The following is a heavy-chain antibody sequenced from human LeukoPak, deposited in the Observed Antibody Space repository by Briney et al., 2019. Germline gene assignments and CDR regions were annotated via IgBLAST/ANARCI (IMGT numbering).Heavy chain of an antibody. D-gene: IGHD6-13*01. V-gene: IGHV3-23*01. CDR3: ANQKGRIAAAGTAEY. Sequence: GGSLRLSCAASGFTFSSYAMSWVRQAPGKGLEWVSAISGSGGSTYYADSVKGRFTISRDNSKNTLYLQMNSLRAEDTAVYYCANQKGRIAAAGTAEYWGQGTLVTVSS. CDR2: ISGSGGST. CDR1: GFTFSSYA. J-gene: IGHJ4*02.